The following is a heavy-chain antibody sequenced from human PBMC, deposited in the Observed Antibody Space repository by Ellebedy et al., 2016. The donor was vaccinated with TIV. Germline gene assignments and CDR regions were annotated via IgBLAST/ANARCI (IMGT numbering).Heavy chain of an antibody. CDR3: ARGWRYCTTTNCYLSYFDS. CDR2: IYVSGTT. Sequence: SETLSLXCTVSGASISSYFWNWIRQPAGKGLEWIGRIYVSGTTNYNPSLKSRVTMSADTSKRQLSLKLSSVTAADTAFYYCARGWRYCTTTNCYLSYFDSWGLGTLVTVSS. D-gene: IGHD2-2*01. CDR1: GASISSYF. V-gene: IGHV4-4*07. J-gene: IGHJ4*02.